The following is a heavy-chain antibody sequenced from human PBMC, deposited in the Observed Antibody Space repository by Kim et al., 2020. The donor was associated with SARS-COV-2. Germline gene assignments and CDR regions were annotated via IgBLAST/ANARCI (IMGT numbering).Heavy chain of an antibody. J-gene: IGHJ2*01. CDR1: GGSISSYY. V-gene: IGHV4-59*08. D-gene: IGHD3-16*01. CDR2: IYYSGST. CDR3: ARLGYDWYFDL. Sequence: SETLSLTCTVSGGSISSYYWSWIRQPPGKGLEWIGYIYYSGSTNYNPSLKSRVTISVDTSKNQFSLKLSSVTAADTAVYYCARLGYDWYFDLWGRGTLVTVSS.